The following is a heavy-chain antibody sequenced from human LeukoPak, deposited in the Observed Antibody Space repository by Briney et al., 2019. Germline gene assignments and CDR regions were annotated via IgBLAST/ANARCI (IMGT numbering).Heavy chain of an antibody. J-gene: IGHJ4*02. D-gene: IGHD3-9*01. V-gene: IGHV4-30-2*01. CDR1: GGSISSGGYS. CDR2: IYHSGST. CDR3: ARASIDDILTGAHFDY. Sequence: SETLSLTCAVSGGSISSGGYSWSWILQPPGKGLEWIGYIYHSGSTYYNPSLKSRVTISVDRSKNQFSLKLSSVTAADTAVYYCARASIDDILTGAHFDYWGQGTLVTVSS.